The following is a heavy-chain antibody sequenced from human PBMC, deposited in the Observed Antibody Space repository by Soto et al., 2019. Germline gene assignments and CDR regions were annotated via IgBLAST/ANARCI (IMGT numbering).Heavy chain of an antibody. J-gene: IGHJ6*03. V-gene: IGHV4-39*01. D-gene: IGHD3-10*01. CDR1: GDSISNNNFY. Sequence: PSETLYLTCTVSGDSISNNNFYWGWIRQPPGKGLEWIGSIYYSGSTYYNPSLKSRVTISVDTSNNQLSLKLSSVTAADTAVYYCARHYGYYSHYMDVWTKGTTVTVSS. CDR2: IYYSGST. CDR3: ARHYGYYSHYMDV.